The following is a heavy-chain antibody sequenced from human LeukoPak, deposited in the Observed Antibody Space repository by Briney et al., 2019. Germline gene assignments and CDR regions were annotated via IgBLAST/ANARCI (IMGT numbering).Heavy chain of an antibody. CDR1: GFTFSSYG. V-gene: IGHV3-48*02. Sequence: GGSLRLSRAASGFTFSSYGMNWVRRAAGKVLEWRSYISSSSNSIYYADSVKGRFTISRDNAKNSLHLQMNSLRDEDTAVYYCARDPWDDVSGFSGDYWGQGTLVTVSS. J-gene: IGHJ4*02. CDR3: ARDPWDDVSGFSGDY. D-gene: IGHD3-22*01. CDR2: ISSSSNSI.